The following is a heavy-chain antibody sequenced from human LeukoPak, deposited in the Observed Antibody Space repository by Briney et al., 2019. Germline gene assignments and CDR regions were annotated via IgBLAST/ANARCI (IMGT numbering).Heavy chain of an antibody. V-gene: IGHV3-21*01. CDR3: ARDYEAEWDLPLNYFDY. CDR1: GFTFSSYS. J-gene: IGHJ4*02. Sequence: GGSLRLSCAASGFTFSSYSMNWVRQAPGKGLEWVSSISSSSSYIYYADSVKGRFTISRDNAKNSLCLQMNSLRAEDTAVYYCARDYEAEWDLPLNYFDYWGQGTLVTVSS. CDR2: ISSSSSYI. D-gene: IGHD1-26*01.